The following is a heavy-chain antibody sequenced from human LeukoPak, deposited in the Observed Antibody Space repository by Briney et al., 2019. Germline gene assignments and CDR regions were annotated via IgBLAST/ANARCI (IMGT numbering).Heavy chain of an antibody. CDR2: INPNSGGT. CDR3: ARDLIGRRGYSYGFNYFDY. CDR1: GYTFTGYY. D-gene: IGHD5-18*01. V-gene: IGHV1-2*06. J-gene: IGHJ4*02. Sequence: ASVKVSCKASGYTFTGYYMHWVRQAPGQGLEWMGRINPNSGGTNYAQKFQGRVTMTRDTSISTAYMELSRLRSDDTAVYYCARDLIGRRGYSYGFNYFDYWGQGTLVTVSS.